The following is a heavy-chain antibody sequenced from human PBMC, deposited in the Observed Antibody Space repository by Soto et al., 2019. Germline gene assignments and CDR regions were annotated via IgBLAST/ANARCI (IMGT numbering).Heavy chain of an antibody. D-gene: IGHD2-15*01. CDR2: ISSSGSTI. J-gene: IGHJ6*02. V-gene: IGHV3-11*01. CDR3: ARDGGRCSGGSCYLFGHYYYGMDV. CDR1: GFTFSDYY. Sequence: QVQLVESGGGLVKPGGSLRLSCAASGFTFSDYYMSWIRQAPGKGLEWVSYISSSGSTIYYADSVKGRFTISRDNAKNSLYLQMNSLRAEDTAVYYCARDGGRCSGGSCYLFGHYYYGMDVWGQGTTVTVSS.